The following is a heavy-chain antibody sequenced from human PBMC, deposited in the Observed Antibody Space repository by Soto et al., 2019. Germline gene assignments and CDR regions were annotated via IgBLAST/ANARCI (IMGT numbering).Heavy chain of an antibody. CDR2: IYYSGST. V-gene: IGHV4-39*01. J-gene: IGHJ4*02. CDR1: GGSISSSSYY. CDR3: ASKGIY. Sequence: QLQLQESGPGLVKPSETLSLTCTVSGGSISSSSYYWGWIRQPPGKGLGWIGSIYYSGSTYYNPSLKSRVTISVDTSKNQSSLKLSSVTAAATAVYYCASKGIYWGQGTLVTVSS. D-gene: IGHD3-10*01.